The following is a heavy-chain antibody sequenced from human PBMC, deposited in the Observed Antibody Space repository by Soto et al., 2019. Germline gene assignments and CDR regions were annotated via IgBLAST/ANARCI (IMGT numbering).Heavy chain of an antibody. CDR1: GFTFTDYF. V-gene: IGHV3-11*01. CDR3: ERDHHVSNTLDGIYL. Sequence: GGSLRLSCAASGFTFTDYFMSWIRQTPGRGLEWVSYISSSGSAIYYADSVKGRFTISRDNAQNSLYLQMNSLRVEDTAVYYCERDHHVSNTLDGIYLWGPGTTVTVAS. J-gene: IGHJ6*02. CDR2: ISSSGSAI. D-gene: IGHD3-3*02.